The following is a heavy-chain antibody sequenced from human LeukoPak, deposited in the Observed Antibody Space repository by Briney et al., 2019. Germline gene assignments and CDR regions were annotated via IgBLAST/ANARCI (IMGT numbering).Heavy chain of an antibody. CDR3: ARDRYYDFWSGYYNLDYYYYYMDV. CDR2: ISAYNGNT. Sequence: ASVKVSCKASGYTFTSYGISWVRQAPGQGLEWMGWISAYNGNTNYAQKLQGRVTMTTDTSTSTAYMELRSLRSDDTAVYYCARDRYYDFWSGYYNLDYYYYYMDVWGKGITVTVSS. D-gene: IGHD3-3*01. V-gene: IGHV1-18*01. CDR1: GYTFTSYG. J-gene: IGHJ6*03.